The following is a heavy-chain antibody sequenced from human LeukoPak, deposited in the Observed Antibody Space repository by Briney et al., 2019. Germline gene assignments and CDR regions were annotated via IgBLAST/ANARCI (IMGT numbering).Heavy chain of an antibody. CDR1: GFTFGRYW. V-gene: IGHV3-74*01. J-gene: IGHJ4*02. CDR3: ARVSIGWYSFDY. CDR2: ITTDGSGT. D-gene: IGHD6-19*01. Sequence: GGSLRLSCADSGFTFGRYWMHWVRHAPGKGLVWVSHITTDGSGTSYADSVKGRFTISRDNAKNTLYLQMNSLRAEDTAVYYCARVSIGWYSFDYWGQGTLVTVSS.